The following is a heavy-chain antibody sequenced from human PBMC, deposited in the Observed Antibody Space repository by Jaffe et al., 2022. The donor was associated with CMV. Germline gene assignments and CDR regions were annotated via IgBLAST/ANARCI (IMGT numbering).Heavy chain of an antibody. CDR2: ISGSGDGT. J-gene: IGHJ6*02. D-gene: IGHD5-12*01. CDR1: GFIFSSYA. Sequence: EVQLLESGGGLVQPGGSLGLSCAASGFIFSSYAMSWVRQAPGKGLEWVSTISGSGDGTYYADSVKGRFTISRDNSKNTLYLQMNSLRAEDTAVYYCAKEGQYSGYDYYYYGMDVWGQGTTVTVSS. CDR3: AKEGQYSGYDYYYYGMDV. V-gene: IGHV3-23*01.